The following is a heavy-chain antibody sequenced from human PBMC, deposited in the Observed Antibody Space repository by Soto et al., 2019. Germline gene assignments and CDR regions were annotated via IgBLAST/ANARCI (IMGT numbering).Heavy chain of an antibody. Sequence: SETLSLTCVVSGGSISSDIWWSWVRQPPGKGLEWIGEIYYTGSANYNPSLRSRVTMSVDKSNNQFSLKLSSVTAADTAVYYCARSGKIIAARGFDYWGQGTLVTVSS. CDR3: ARSGKIIAARGFDY. D-gene: IGHD6-6*01. V-gene: IGHV4-4*02. J-gene: IGHJ4*02. CDR1: GGSISSDIW. CDR2: IYYTGSA.